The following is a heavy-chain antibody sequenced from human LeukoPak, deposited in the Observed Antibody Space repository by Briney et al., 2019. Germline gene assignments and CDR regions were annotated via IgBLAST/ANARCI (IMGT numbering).Heavy chain of an antibody. CDR3: TTEYNFNYYDSSGYYY. Sequence: PGGSLRLSCAASGFTFSNYGMHWVRQAPGKGLEWVAVIWYDGSNKYYADSVKGRFTISRDNSKNTLYLQMNSLKTEDTAVYYCTTEYNFNYYDSSGYYYWGQGTLVTVSS. CDR2: IWYDGSNK. V-gene: IGHV3-33*01. CDR1: GFTFSNYG. J-gene: IGHJ4*02. D-gene: IGHD3-22*01.